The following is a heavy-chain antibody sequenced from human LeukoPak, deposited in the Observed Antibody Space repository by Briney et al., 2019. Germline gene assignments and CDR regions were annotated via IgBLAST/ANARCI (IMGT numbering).Heavy chain of an antibody. CDR2: ISYDGSNK. CDR3: LEMSYYFDY. V-gene: IGHV3-30*04. Sequence: GGSLRLSCAASGFTFSSYAMHWVRQAPGKGLEWVAVISYDGSNKYYADSVKGRFTISRDNSKNTLYLQMNSLRAEDTAVYYCLEMSYYFDYWGQGTLVTVSS. CDR1: GFTFSSYA. J-gene: IGHJ4*02.